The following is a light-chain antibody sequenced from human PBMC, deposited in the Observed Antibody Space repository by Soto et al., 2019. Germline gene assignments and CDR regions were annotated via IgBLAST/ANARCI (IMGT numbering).Light chain of an antibody. J-gene: IGLJ3*02. CDR1: SSNVGSYT. CDR3: AAWDDSLNGRV. CDR2: GHN. Sequence: QSVWTQPPSASRTPGQRVTISCSGSSSNVGSYTVNWFQQLPGTAPRLLIYGHNQRPSGVPDRFSGSKSGTSASLAISGLQSEDEADYYCAAWDDSLNGRVFGGGTKLTLL. V-gene: IGLV1-44*01.